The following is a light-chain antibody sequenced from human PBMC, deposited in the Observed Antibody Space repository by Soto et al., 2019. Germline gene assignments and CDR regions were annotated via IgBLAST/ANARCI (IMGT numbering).Light chain of an antibody. CDR3: AAWDDSLSGVV. Sequence: QSVLTQPPSASGTPGQRVTISCSGSSSNIGSNYVYWYQQLPGTAPKLLIYRNNQRPSGVPDRFSASKSGTSASLASSGLRSEDEADYYCAAWDDSLSGVVFGGGTKLTVL. J-gene: IGLJ2*01. CDR1: SSNIGSNY. V-gene: IGLV1-47*01. CDR2: RNN.